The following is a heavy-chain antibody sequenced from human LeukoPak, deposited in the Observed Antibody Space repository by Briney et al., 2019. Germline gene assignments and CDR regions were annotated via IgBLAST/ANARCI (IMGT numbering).Heavy chain of an antibody. CDR1: GGSFSGYY. D-gene: IGHD3-16*01. CDR2: INHSGST. Sequence: SETLSLTCAVYGGSFSGYYWSWIRQPPGKGLEWIGEINHSGSTNYNPSLKSRVTISVDTSENQFSLKLSSVTAADTAVYYCARFLRGTHDAFDIWGQGTMVTVSS. V-gene: IGHV4-34*01. CDR3: ARFLRGTHDAFDI. J-gene: IGHJ3*02.